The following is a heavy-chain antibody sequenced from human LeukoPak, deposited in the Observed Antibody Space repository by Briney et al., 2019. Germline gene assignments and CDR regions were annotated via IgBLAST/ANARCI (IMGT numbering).Heavy chain of an antibody. V-gene: IGHV3-21*01. J-gene: IGHJ4*02. D-gene: IGHD3-22*01. CDR3: ARDIPTDYYDSSGFDY. CDR1: GFTLSPYD. Sequence: PGGSLRLSCAASGFTLSPYDMNWVRQAPGKGLEWVSSISRTSSFIYYADSVKGRFTISRDNVKNSLYLQMNSLRAEDTAVYYCARDIPTDYYDSSGFDYWGQGTLVTVSS. CDR2: ISRTSSFI.